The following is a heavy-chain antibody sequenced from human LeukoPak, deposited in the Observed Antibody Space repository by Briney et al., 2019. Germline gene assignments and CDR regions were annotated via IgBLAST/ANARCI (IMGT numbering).Heavy chain of an antibody. V-gene: IGHV3-7*01. CDR2: IKQDGSEK. CDR1: GFSFSNYW. CDR3: ARTGPAYDSSGQPLH. D-gene: IGHD3-22*01. J-gene: IGHJ4*02. Sequence: GGSLRLSCAASGFSFSNYWMSWVRQVPGKGLEWVANIKQDGSEKYYVDSVKGRFTISRDNSKNTLYLQMNSLRAEDTAVYYCARTGPAYDSSGQPLHWGQGTLVTVSS.